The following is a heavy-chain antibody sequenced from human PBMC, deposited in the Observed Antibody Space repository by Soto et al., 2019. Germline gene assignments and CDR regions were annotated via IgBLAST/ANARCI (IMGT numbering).Heavy chain of an antibody. V-gene: IGHV3-74*03. CDR3: AREVGRGSGSYYLDY. D-gene: IGHD3-16*01. J-gene: IGHJ4*02. CDR2: INGDGTDT. CDR1: GFTFSMYW. Sequence: EVQLVESGGVLVQPGGSLRLSCAASGFTFSMYWMHWVRQAPGKGLLWVSRINGDGTDTTYADSVKGRFTISRDNAKNTVYLQMNGLRAEDTAVYYCAREVGRGSGSYYLDYWGQETLVTVSS.